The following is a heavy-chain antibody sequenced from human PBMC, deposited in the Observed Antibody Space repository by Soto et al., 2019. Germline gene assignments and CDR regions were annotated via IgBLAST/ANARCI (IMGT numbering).Heavy chain of an antibody. CDR2: IYYSGST. D-gene: IGHD3-3*01. CDR1: GDSITNDNYY. Sequence: QVQLQESGPGLVKPSQTLSLTCIVSGDSITNDNYYWNSIRHHPGKGLEWIGYIYYSGSTHYNPSLKSRVTMSVDTSKNQFSLKLSSVTAADTAVYYCAREGSVGVARGGFDYWGQGTLVTVSS. CDR3: AREGSVGVARGGFDY. J-gene: IGHJ4*02. V-gene: IGHV4-31*03.